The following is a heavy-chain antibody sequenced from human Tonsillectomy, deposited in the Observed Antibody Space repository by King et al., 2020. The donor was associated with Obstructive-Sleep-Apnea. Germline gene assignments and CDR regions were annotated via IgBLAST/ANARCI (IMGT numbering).Heavy chain of an antibody. Sequence: QLQESGPGLVKPSQTLSLTCTVSGGSIISGGYYWSWIRQHPGKGLEWIGYIYYSGSTYYNPSLKSRVTISVDTSKNQFSLKLSSVTAADTAVYYCARDRGSSGYYPYYFDYWGQGTLVTVSS. CDR3: ARDRGSSGYYPYYFDY. D-gene: IGHD3-22*01. J-gene: IGHJ4*02. V-gene: IGHV4-31*03. CDR2: IYYSGST. CDR1: GGSIISGGYY.